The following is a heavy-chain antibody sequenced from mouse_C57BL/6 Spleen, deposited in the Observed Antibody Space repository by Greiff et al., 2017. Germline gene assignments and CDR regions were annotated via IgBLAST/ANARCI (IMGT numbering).Heavy chain of an antibody. CDR3: ARGGYGSSYDAMDY. V-gene: IGHV3-1*01. J-gene: IGHJ4*01. CDR1: GYSITSGYD. D-gene: IGHD1-1*01. CDR2: ISYSGST. Sequence: EVKLMESGPGMVKPSQSLSLTCTVTGYSITSGYDWHWIRHFPGNKLEWMGYISYSGSTNYNPSLKSRISITHDTSKNHFFLKLNSVTTEDTATYYCARGGYGSSYDAMDYWGQGTSVTVSS.